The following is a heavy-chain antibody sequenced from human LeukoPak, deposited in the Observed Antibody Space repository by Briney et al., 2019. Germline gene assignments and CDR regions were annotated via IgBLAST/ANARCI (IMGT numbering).Heavy chain of an antibody. CDR1: GGFISSGSYS. V-gene: IGHV4-61*02. Sequence: SETLSLTCTVSGGFISSGSYSWSWIRQPAGKGLEWIGRIYASGSTNYNPSLKSRVTISVDTSKNQFSLKLRSVTAADTAVYYCASQQQLVLLDWFDPWGQGTLVTVSS. J-gene: IGHJ5*02. CDR3: ASQQQLVLLDWFDP. CDR2: IYASGST. D-gene: IGHD6-13*01.